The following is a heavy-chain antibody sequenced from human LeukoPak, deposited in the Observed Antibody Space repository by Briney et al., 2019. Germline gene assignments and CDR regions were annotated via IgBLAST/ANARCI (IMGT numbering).Heavy chain of an antibody. V-gene: IGHV4-34*01. CDR2: IRHGGVT. CDR3: ARGPHFYGDYIRSFPDAFHL. D-gene: IGHD4-17*01. Sequence: PSETLSLTCGVSGESFSSYFWSWLRQSPGEGLEWLGQIRHGGVTTYNPSLMGRVTISVDTSNNQFSLILTSVTAADTAVYYCARGPHFYGDYIRSFPDAFHLWGRGTVVSISS. J-gene: IGHJ3*01. CDR1: GESFSSYF.